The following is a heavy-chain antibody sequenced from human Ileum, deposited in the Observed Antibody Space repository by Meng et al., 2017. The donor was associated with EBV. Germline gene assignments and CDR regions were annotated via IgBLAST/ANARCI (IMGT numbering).Heavy chain of an antibody. V-gene: IGHV1-8*01. D-gene: IGHD6-19*01. Sequence: QVQLVQSGAEGKXPXALVKVSCKASGYTFTSYDINWVRQGTGQGLEWMGWMNPNRGTTGYAQKFQGRVTMTRNISKSTAYMDLSSLRSEDTAVYYCATGVADFEYWGQGTMVTVSA. CDR1: GYTFTSYD. CDR3: ATGVADFEY. J-gene: IGHJ4*02. CDR2: MNPNRGTT.